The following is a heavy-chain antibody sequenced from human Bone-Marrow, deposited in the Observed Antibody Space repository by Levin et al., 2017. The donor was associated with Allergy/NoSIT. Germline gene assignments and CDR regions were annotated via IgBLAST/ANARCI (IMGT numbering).Heavy chain of an antibody. CDR1: GYTFTSYA. J-gene: IGHJ4*02. CDR3: ARGLIGTMIVVVTPYYFDY. V-gene: IGHV7-4-1*02. D-gene: IGHD3-22*01. Sequence: ASVKVSCKASGYTFTSYAMNWVRQAPGQGLEWMGWINTNTGNPTYAQGFTGRFVFSLDTSVSTAYLQISSLKAEDTAVYYCARGLIGTMIVVVTPYYFDYWGQGTLVTVSS. CDR2: INTNTGNP.